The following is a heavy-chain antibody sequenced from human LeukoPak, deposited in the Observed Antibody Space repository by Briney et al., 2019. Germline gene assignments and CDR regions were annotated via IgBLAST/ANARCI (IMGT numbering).Heavy chain of an antibody. Sequence: PGGSLRLSCAASGFTFSSYGMHWVRQAPGKGLEWVAYISYDGIYKNYTDSVKGRFTIARDNSKTTLYLQMNSLSAEDTAVYYCARDLEDSSPFGAFDMWGQGTMVTVSS. D-gene: IGHD3-22*01. CDR1: GFTFSSYG. V-gene: IGHV3-30*03. CDR3: ARDLEDSSPFGAFDM. J-gene: IGHJ3*02. CDR2: ISYDGIYK.